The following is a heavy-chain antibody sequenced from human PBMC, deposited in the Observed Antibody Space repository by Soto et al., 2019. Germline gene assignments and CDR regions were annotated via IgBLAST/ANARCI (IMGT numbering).Heavy chain of an antibody. CDR3: AHIDPYLLSGSYFDY. CDR2: IYWNDDK. D-gene: IGHD1-26*01. J-gene: IGHJ4*02. Sequence: SGPTLVNPTQTLTLTCTFSGFSLSTSGVGVGWIRQPPGKALEWLALIYWNDDKRYSPSLKSRLTITKDTSKNQVVLTMSNMDPVDTATYYCAHIDPYLLSGSYFDYWGQGTLVTVSS. V-gene: IGHV2-5*01. CDR1: GFSLSTSGVG.